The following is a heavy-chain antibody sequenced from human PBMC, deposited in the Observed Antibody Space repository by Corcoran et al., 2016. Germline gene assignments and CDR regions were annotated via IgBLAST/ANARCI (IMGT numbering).Heavy chain of an antibody. Sequence: QVQLQQWGAGLLKPSETLSLTCAVYGGSFSGYYWSWIRQPPGKGLEWIGEINHSGSTNYNPSLKSRVTISVDTSKNQFSLKLRSVTAADTAVYDCARGRGNSDYWGQGTLVTVSS. CDR3: ARGRGNSDY. CDR2: INHSGST. D-gene: IGHD2-21*02. CDR1: GGSFSGYY. V-gene: IGHV4-34*01. J-gene: IGHJ4*02.